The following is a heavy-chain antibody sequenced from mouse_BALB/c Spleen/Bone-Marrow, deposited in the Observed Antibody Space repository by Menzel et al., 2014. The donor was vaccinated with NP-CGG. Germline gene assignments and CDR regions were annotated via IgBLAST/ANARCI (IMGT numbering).Heavy chain of an antibody. CDR3: ARPGTWGYFDY. V-gene: IGHV4-1*02. J-gene: IGHJ2*01. CDR2: INPDSSMI. D-gene: IGHD4-1*01. CDR1: GFDFSRYW. Sequence: EVKLVESGGGLVQPGGSLKLSCAASGFDFSRYWMSWVRQAPGKGLEWIGEINPDSSMINYTPSLKDKFIISRDNAKNPLCLQMSKVRSEDTPLYYCARPGTWGYFDYWGQGTTLTVSS.